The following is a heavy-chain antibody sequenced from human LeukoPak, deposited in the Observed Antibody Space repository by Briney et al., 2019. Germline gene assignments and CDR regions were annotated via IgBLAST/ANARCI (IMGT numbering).Heavy chain of an antibody. CDR2: IWYSGFT. Sequence: PSETLSLTCAVYGGSLSDYYWSWIRQPPGKGLEWIGYIWYSGFTYYNPSLKSRVTISVDTSKNQFSLKLSSVTAADTAVYYCARGLPCYSYGLNYWGQGTLVTVSP. V-gene: IGHV4-34*01. J-gene: IGHJ4*02. CDR1: GGSLSDYY. CDR3: ARGLPCYSYGLNY. D-gene: IGHD5-18*01.